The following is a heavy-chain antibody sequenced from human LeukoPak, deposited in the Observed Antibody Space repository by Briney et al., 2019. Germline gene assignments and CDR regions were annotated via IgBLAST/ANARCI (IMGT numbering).Heavy chain of an antibody. CDR1: DDSINTYY. CDR3: ARGGGREYYFDY. V-gene: IGHV4-4*07. D-gene: IGHD1-26*01. Sequence: SETLSLTCTVSDDSINTYYWSWIRQPAGKGLEWIGRLYTSGSTTYNPSLKSRVTMSVDTSKNQFSLNLSSVTAADTAVYYCARGGGREYYFDYWGQGTLVTVSS. J-gene: IGHJ4*02. CDR2: LYTSGST.